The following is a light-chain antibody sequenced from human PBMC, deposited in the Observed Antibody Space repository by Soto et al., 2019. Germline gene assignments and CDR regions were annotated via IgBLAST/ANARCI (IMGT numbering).Light chain of an antibody. J-gene: IGKJ1*01. V-gene: IGKV3-20*01. CDR3: QQYGSSRK. CDR1: QSVSSSY. Sequence: EIVLTQSPCTLSLSPGERATLSFMASQSVSSSYLAWYQQKPGQAPRLLIYGASSRATGIPDRFSGSGSGTDFTLTISRLEPEDFAVYYCQQYGSSRKFGQGTKVDIK. CDR2: GAS.